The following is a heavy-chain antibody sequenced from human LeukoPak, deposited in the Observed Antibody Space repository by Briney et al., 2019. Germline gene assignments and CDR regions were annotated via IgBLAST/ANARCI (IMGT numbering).Heavy chain of an antibody. D-gene: IGHD1-26*01. CDR3: AKCLGGSGSYSWYFDL. CDR1: GFTFSSYS. CDR2: ISSSSSYI. Sequence: GGSLRLSCAASGFTFSSYSMNWVRQAPGKGLEWVSSISSSSSYIYFADSVKGRFTISRDNAKNSLYLQMNSLRAEDTAVYYCAKCLGGSGSYSWYFDLWGRDTLVTVSS. V-gene: IGHV3-21*04. J-gene: IGHJ2*01.